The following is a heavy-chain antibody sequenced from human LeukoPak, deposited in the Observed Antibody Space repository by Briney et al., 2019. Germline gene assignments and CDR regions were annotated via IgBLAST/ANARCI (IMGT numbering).Heavy chain of an antibody. CDR2: INPSGGST. D-gene: IGHD2-2*02. CDR1: GYTFTSYY. Sequence: ASVKVSCKASGYTFTSYYMHWVRQAPGQGLEWMGIINPSGGSTSYAQKFQGRVTMTRDTSTSTVYMELSSLRSEDTAVYYCARQAFGSLYAIHEPLDYWGQGTLVTVSS. J-gene: IGHJ4*02. CDR3: ARQAFGSLYAIHEPLDY. V-gene: IGHV1-46*01.